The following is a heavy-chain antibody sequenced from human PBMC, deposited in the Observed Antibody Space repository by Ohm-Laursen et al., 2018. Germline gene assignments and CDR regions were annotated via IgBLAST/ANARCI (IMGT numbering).Heavy chain of an antibody. CDR1: GFTFSSYG. Sequence: SLRLSCTASGFTFSSYGMSWVRQAPGKGPEWVSAISGSGGSTYYADSVKGRFTISRDNSKNTLYLQMNSLRAEDTAVYYCAKRHLYYFDYWGQGTLVTVSS. V-gene: IGHV3-23*01. CDR3: AKRHLYYFDY. CDR2: ISGSGGST. J-gene: IGHJ4*02.